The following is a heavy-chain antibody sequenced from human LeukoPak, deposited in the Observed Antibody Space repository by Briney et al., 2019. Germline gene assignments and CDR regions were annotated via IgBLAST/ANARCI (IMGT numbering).Heavy chain of an antibody. CDR2: ISYDGSNK. CDR3: AKGGYSSSWYGSFDY. V-gene: IGHV3-30*18. Sequence: PGGSLRLSCAASGFTFSSYGMHWVRQAPGKGLEWVAVISYDGSNKYYADSVKGRFTISRDNSKNTLYLQMNSLRAEDTAVYYCAKGGYSSSWYGSFDYWGQGTLVTVSS. J-gene: IGHJ4*02. D-gene: IGHD6-13*01. CDR1: GFTFSSYG.